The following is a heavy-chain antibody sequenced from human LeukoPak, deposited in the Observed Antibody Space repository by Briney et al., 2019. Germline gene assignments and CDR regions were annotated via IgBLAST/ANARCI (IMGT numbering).Heavy chain of an antibody. Sequence: GGSLRPSCAASGFTFTTYWMSWVRQAPGKGLEWVAFIRYDGSNKYYADSVKGRFTISRDNSKNTLYLQMNSLRAEDTAVYYCANVLTTGLDYWGQGTLVTVSS. V-gene: IGHV3-30*02. D-gene: IGHD4/OR15-4a*01. CDR1: GFTFTTYW. CDR2: IRYDGSNK. CDR3: ANVLTTGLDY. J-gene: IGHJ4*02.